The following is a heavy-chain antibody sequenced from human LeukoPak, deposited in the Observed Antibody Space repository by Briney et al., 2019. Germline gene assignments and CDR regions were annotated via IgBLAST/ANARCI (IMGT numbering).Heavy chain of an antibody. CDR1: GYTFTSYA. Sequence: ASVKVSCKASGYTFTSYAMHWVRQAPGQRLEWMGWINAGNGNTKYSQKFQGRVTITRDTSASTAYMELSSLRSEDTAVYYCARGKVYYDILTGYYYPHYFDYWGQGTLVTVSS. D-gene: IGHD3-9*01. CDR3: ARGKVYYDILTGYYYPHYFDY. CDR2: INAGNGNT. J-gene: IGHJ4*02. V-gene: IGHV1-3*01.